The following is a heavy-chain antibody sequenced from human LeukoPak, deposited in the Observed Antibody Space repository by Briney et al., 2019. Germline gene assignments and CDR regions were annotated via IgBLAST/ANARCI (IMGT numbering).Heavy chain of an antibody. Sequence: GGSLRLSCAASGFTFSSYAMSWVRQAPGKGLEWVSAISGSGGSTYYADSVRGRFTISRDNSKNTLYLQMNSLRAEDTAVYYCAKATTYYYDSSGYTGAFDIWGQGTMVTVSS. CDR2: ISGSGGST. CDR1: GFTFSSYA. CDR3: AKATTYYYDSSGYTGAFDI. J-gene: IGHJ3*02. V-gene: IGHV3-23*01. D-gene: IGHD3-22*01.